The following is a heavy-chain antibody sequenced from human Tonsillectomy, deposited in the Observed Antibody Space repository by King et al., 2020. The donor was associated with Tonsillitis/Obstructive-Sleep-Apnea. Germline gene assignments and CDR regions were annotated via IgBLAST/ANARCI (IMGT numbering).Heavy chain of an antibody. Sequence: VQLVESGGGLVQPGGSLRLSCAASGFTFSSYEMTWVRQAPGKGLEWLSYISSSGSTIYYADSVKGRFTISRDNANISLYLQMNSLRAEDTAIYYCARLGYGALRYSLDWYFDLSGRGTLVTVSS. J-gene: IGHJ2*01. CDR3: ARLGYGALRYSLDWYFDL. CDR2: ISSSGSTI. CDR1: GFTFSSYE. V-gene: IGHV3-48*03. D-gene: IGHD3-9*01.